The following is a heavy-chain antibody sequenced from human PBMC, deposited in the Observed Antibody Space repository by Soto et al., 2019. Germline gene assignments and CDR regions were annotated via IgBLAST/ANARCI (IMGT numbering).Heavy chain of an antibody. D-gene: IGHD3-10*01. V-gene: IGHV3-7*01. CDR3: ARLRFSSD. CDR2: IKEDGTEK. J-gene: IGHJ4*02. CDR1: GFTFSSSW. Sequence: PGWYLRLSCVASGFTFSSSWMTWVRQAPGKGLEWVANIKEDGTEKNYVDSVQGRFTISRDNAKKSLYLQMNSLGAEDTAVYYCARLRFSSDWGQGGQVTVSS.